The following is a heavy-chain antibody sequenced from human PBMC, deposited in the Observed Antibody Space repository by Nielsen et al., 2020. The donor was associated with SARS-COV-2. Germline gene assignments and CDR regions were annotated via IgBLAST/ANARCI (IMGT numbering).Heavy chain of an antibody. V-gene: IGHV3-7*01. CDR3: ARVSNTVAGDY. CDR2: IKQYGSEK. Sequence: SLKISCPASGLTLSSYSMNWVRQAPGKGLEWVVNIKQYGSEKYYVDSVKARFTISRDNSKNTLYLQMNSLRAEDTAVYYCARVSNTVAGDYWGQGTLVTVSS. D-gene: IGHD6-19*01. CDR1: GLTLSSYS. J-gene: IGHJ4*02.